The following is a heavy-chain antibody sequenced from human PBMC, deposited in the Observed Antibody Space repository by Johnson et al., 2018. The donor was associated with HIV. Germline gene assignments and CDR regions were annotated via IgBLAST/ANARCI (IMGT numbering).Heavy chain of an antibody. CDR1: GFTFSSYG. CDR2: IRYDGSNK. J-gene: IGHJ3*02. V-gene: IGHV3-30*02. D-gene: IGHD6-19*01. CDR3: ASTPGSRGWDGRRWASGAVGAFDI. Sequence: QVQLVESWGGVVQPGGSLRLSCAASGFTFSSYGMHWVRQAPGKGLEWVAFIRYDGSNKYYADSVKGRFTISRDNSKNTLYLQMNSLRAEDTAVYYCASTPGSRGWDGRRWASGAVGAFDIWGQGTMVTVSS.